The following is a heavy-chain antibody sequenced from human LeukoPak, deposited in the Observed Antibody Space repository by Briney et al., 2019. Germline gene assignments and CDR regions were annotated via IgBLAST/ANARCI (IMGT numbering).Heavy chain of an antibody. V-gene: IGHV1-69*05. CDR2: IIPIFGTA. Sequence: GASVKVSCKASGGTFSSYAISWVRQAPGQGLEWMGGIIPIFGTANYAQKFQGRVTITTDESTSTAYMELSSLRSEDTAVYYCARDRAYSYGHYYYYYMDVWGKGTTVTVSS. CDR3: ARDRAYSYGHYYYYYMDV. D-gene: IGHD5-18*01. J-gene: IGHJ6*03. CDR1: GGTFSSYA.